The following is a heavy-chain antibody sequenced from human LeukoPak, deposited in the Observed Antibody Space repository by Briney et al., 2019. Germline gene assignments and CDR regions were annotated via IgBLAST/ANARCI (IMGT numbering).Heavy chain of an antibody. V-gene: IGHV3-73*01. CDR3: ARDGFDSSGYYWINDAFDI. CDR1: GFTFSGSA. J-gene: IGHJ3*02. CDR2: IRSKANSYAT. Sequence: PGGSLRLSCAASGFTFSGSAIHWVRQASGKGLEWVGRIRSKANSYATSSAASVKGRFTISRDDSKNTAYLQMNSLRAEDTAVYYCARDGFDSSGYYWINDAFDIWGQGTMVTVSS. D-gene: IGHD3-22*01.